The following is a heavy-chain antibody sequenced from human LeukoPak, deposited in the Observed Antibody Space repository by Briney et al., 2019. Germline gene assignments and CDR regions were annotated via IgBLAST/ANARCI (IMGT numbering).Heavy chain of an antibody. V-gene: IGHV3-9*01. CDR3: AVTVISDAFDI. Sequence: GGSLRLSCAASGFTFDDYAMHWVRQAPGKGLEWVSGISWNSGSIGYADSVKGRFTISRDNAKNSLYLQMNSLRAEDTALYYCAVTVISDAFDIWGQGTMVTVSS. J-gene: IGHJ3*02. D-gene: IGHD4-17*01. CDR1: GFTFDDYA. CDR2: ISWNSGSI.